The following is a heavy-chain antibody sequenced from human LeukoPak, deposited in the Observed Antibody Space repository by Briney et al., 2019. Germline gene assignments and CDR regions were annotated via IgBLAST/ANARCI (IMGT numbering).Heavy chain of an antibody. Sequence: ASVKVSCKASGYTFTSYYIHWVRQAPGQGLEWMGTIRPSGGSPSYAQNSQGRVTMTSDMSTSTGYMELSSLSSEDTPVYYCVREKRGGTYDYWGQGTLVTVSS. CDR3: VREKRGGTYDY. V-gene: IGHV1-46*04. CDR1: GYTFTSYY. J-gene: IGHJ4*02. D-gene: IGHD3-16*01. CDR2: IRPSGGSP.